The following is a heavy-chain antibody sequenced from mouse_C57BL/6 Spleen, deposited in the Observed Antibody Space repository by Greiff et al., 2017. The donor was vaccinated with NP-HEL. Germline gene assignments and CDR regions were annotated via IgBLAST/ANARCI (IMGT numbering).Heavy chain of an antibody. CDR2: IDPSDSET. CDR3: ARNYYGNIDY. Sequence: QVQLQQPGAELVRPGSSVKLSCKASGYTFTSYWMHWVKQRPIQGLEWIGNIDPSDSETHYNQKFKDKATLTVDKSSSTAYMQLSSLTSEDSEVYYCARNYYGNIDYWGQGTTLTVPS. D-gene: IGHD1-1*01. CDR1: GYTFTSYW. J-gene: IGHJ2*01. V-gene: IGHV1-52*01.